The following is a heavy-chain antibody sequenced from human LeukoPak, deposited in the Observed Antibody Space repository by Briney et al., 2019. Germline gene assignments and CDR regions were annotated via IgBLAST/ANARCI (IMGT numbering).Heavy chain of an antibody. J-gene: IGHJ4*02. CDR2: ISTYSANA. V-gene: IGHV1-18*01. CDR3: ALSGTRYNSAWCRI. D-gene: IGHD6-19*01. Sequence: GASVKVSCKASGGTFSSYAISWVRQAPGQGLEWMGWISTYSANATYAQNFQGRVTMTTDTSTETAYLELSSLRSDDTAVYYCALSGTRYNSAWCRIWGQGTLVTVSS. CDR1: GGTFSSYA.